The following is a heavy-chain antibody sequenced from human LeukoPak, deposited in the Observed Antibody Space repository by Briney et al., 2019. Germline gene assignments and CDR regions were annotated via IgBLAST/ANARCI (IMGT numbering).Heavy chain of an antibody. J-gene: IGHJ5*02. CDR3: ARGSHYDFWSGYEGEDNWFDP. V-gene: IGHV1-69*05. Sequence: SVRVSCKASGGTFSSYAISWVRQAPGQGLEWMGGIIPIFGTANYAQKFQGRVTITTDESTSTAYMELSSLRSEDTAVYYCARGSHYDFWSGYEGEDNWFDPWGQGTLVTVSS. CDR1: GGTFSSYA. D-gene: IGHD3-3*01. CDR2: IIPIFGTA.